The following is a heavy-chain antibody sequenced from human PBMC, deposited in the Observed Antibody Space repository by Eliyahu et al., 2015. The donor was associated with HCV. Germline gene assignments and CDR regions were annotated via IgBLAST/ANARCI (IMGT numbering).Heavy chain of an antibody. CDR2: INQSGST. J-gene: IGHJ6*02. D-gene: IGHD4-17*01. CDR3: ARAWYGDYDYYYGMDA. Sequence: QVQLRQWGAGLLKPSETLSLTCGVSGGSLSGYYWSWIRQSPGKGLEWIGEINQSGSTIYNPSLNSRVTISVDTSKTHFYLKLDSVTAADTAVYYCARAWYGDYDYYYGMDAWGQGTTVTVSS. CDR1: GGSLSGYY. V-gene: IGHV4-34*01.